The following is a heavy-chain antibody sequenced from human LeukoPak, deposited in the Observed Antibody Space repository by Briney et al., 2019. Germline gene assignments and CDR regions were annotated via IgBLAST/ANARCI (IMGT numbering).Heavy chain of an antibody. CDR2: ISNNGRSI. D-gene: IGHD6-13*01. V-gene: IGHV3-30*18. CDR3: AKIIIGSTWQLDH. Sequence: PGRSLRLSCAASGFTFSSYGMHWVRQAPAKGLEWVAVISNNGRSIYYADSVKGRFTISRDNSKNTLYLQMSSLRVEDTAVYYCAKIIIGSTWQLDHWGQGTLVTVSS. CDR1: GFTFSSYG. J-gene: IGHJ4*02.